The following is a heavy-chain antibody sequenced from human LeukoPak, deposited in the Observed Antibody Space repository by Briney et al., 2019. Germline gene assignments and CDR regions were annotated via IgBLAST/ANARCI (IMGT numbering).Heavy chain of an antibody. CDR2: INHSGST. Sequence: SETLSLTCAVYGGSFSGYYWSWIRQPPGKGLEWIGEINHSGSTNYNPSLESRVTISVDTSKNQFSLKLSSVTAADTAVYYCARGTRNGDIVVVAAARYWFDAWGQGTLVTVSS. J-gene: IGHJ5*02. D-gene: IGHD2-2*01. V-gene: IGHV4-34*01. CDR1: GGSFSGYY. CDR3: ARGTRNGDIVVVAAARYWFDA.